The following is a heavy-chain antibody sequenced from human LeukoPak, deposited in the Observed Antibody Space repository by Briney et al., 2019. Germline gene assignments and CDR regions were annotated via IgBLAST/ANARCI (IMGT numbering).Heavy chain of an antibody. Sequence: ASVKVSCKASGYTFTSYAMNWVRQAPGQGLEWMGWINTNTGNPTYAQGFTGRFVFSLDASVSTAYLQISSLKAEDTAVYYCARDLEVVDWNRPFRAFDIWGQGTMVTVSS. V-gene: IGHV7-4-1*02. J-gene: IGHJ3*02. D-gene: IGHD1-1*01. CDR3: ARDLEVVDWNRPFRAFDI. CDR2: INTNTGNP. CDR1: GYTFTSYA.